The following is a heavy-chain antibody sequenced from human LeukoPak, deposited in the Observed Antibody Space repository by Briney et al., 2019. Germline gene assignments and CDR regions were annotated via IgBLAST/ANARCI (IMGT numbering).Heavy chain of an antibody. V-gene: IGHV3-74*01. CDR2: INTDGSST. Sequence: GGSLRLSCAASGFTFSSYWMHWVRQAPGKGLVWVSRINTDGSSTTYADSVKGRFTTSRDNAKNTLYLQMNSLRAEDTAVYYCARDTLYSSSPIDYWGQGTLVTVSS. CDR1: GFTFSSYW. D-gene: IGHD6-6*01. CDR3: ARDTLYSSSPIDY. J-gene: IGHJ4*02.